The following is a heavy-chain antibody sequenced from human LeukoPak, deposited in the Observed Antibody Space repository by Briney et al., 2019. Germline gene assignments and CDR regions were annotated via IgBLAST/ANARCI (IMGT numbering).Heavy chain of an antibody. CDR3: ARGGTTVAGTFWFDP. Sequence: SETLSLTCAVSGGSISSSNWWSWVRQPPGKGLEWIGEVYHSGSTNYNPSLKSRVTISVDKSKNQFSLKLSPVTAADTAVYYCARGGTTVAGTFWFDPWGQGTLVTVSS. J-gene: IGHJ5*02. CDR2: VYHSGST. D-gene: IGHD6-19*01. V-gene: IGHV4-4*02. CDR1: GGSISSSNW.